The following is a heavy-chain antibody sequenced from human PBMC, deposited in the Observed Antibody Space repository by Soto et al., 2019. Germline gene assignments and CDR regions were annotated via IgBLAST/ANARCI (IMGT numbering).Heavy chain of an antibody. CDR1: GGTFSSFV. V-gene: IGHV1-69*04. J-gene: IGHJ4*02. Sequence: QVQLVQSGAEVKKPGSSVKVSCKASGGTFSSFVISWVRQAPGQGLEWMGRIIPSIGIINYAQKFQGRVTINAATSTSTAYMELSSLRSDDTAVYYWAREGDMKFHSDSSDEPGYWGQGTLVTVSS. D-gene: IGHD3-22*01. CDR2: IIPSIGII. CDR3: AREGDMKFHSDSSDEPGY.